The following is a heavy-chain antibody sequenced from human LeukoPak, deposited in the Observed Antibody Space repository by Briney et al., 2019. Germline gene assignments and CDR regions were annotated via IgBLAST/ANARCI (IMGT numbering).Heavy chain of an antibody. D-gene: IGHD4-11*01. Sequence: GGSLTLSCAASGFSLSDYYVNWLRQVPGKGLEWVSYIKSGSTIIFYADFVKGRFSVSRDNANNSVHLQMTNLRDDDTAVYYCARVHNTVHWGQGVQVTVSS. V-gene: IGHV3-11*04. J-gene: IGHJ4*02. CDR3: ARVHNTVH. CDR2: IKSGSTII. CDR1: GFSLSDYY.